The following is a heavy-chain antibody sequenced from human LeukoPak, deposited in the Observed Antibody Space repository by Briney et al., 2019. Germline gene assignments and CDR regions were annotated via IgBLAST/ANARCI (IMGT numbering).Heavy chain of an antibody. CDR1: GGTFSSYA. CDR2: IIPIFGTA. J-gene: IGHJ5*02. V-gene: IGHV1-69*05. CDR3: ARGPGAARSKKEYNWFDP. D-gene: IGHD2-15*01. Sequence: AASVKVSCKASGGTFSSYAISWVRQAPGQGLEWMGGIIPIFGTANYAQKFQGRVTITTDESTSTAYMELSSLRSEDTAVYYCARGPGAARSKKEYNWFDPWGQGTLVTVSS.